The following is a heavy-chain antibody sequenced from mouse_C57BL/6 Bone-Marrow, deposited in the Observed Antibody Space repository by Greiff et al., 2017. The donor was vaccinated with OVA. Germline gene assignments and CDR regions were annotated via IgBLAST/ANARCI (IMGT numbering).Heavy chain of an antibody. CDR1: GYTSTSYW. CDR3: ARMRRIFDY. CDR2: IHPNSGST. J-gene: IGHJ2*01. V-gene: IGHV1-64*01. Sequence: QVQLKQPGAELVKPGASVKLSCKASGYTSTSYWMHWVKQRPGQGLEWIGMIHPNSGSTNYNEKFKSKATLTVDKSSSTAYMQLSSLTSEDSAVYYCARMRRIFDYWGQGTTLTVSS.